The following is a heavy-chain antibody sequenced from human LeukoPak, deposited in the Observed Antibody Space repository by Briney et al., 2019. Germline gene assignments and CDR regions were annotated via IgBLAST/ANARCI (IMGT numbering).Heavy chain of an antibody. V-gene: IGHV4-39*01. CDR2: IYDSGST. CDR3: ARGGGLQPYDAFDI. CDR1: GGSIRSSYYY. D-gene: IGHD3-16*01. J-gene: IGHJ3*02. Sequence: SETLSLTCTVSGGSIRSSYYYWGWIRQPPGKGLEWIGSIYDSGSTYYNPSLKSRVTISVDTSKNQFSLKLSSVTAADTAVYYCARGGGLQPYDAFDIWGQGTMVTVSS.